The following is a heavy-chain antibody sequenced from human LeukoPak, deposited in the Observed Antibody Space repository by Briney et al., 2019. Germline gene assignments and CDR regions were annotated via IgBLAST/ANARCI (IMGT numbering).Heavy chain of an antibody. V-gene: IGHV4-59*12. CDR2: IYYSGST. D-gene: IGHD3-16*01. J-gene: IGHJ4*02. Sequence: PSETLSLTCTVSGGSISSYYWSWIRQPPGKGLEWIGYIYYSGSTNYNPSLKSRVTISIDTSKTQFFLKLSSVTAADTAVYYCARDTIGIGLRLGEYTDYWGQGTLVTVSS. CDR3: ARDTIGIGLRLGEYTDY. CDR1: GGSISSYY.